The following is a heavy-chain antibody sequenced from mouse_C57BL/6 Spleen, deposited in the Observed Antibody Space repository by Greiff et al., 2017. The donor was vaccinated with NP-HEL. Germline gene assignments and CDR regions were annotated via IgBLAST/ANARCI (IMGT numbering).Heavy chain of an antibody. D-gene: IGHD4-1*01. CDR1: GFSFNTYA. Sequence: EVQGVESGGGLVQPKGSLKLSCAASGFSFNTYAMNWVRQAPGKGLEWVARIRSKSNNYATYYADSVKDRFTISRDDSESMLYLQMNNLKTEDTAMYYCVRQRWDGAFDYWGQGTTLTVSS. V-gene: IGHV10-1*01. CDR2: IRSKSNNYAT. J-gene: IGHJ2*01. CDR3: VRQRWDGAFDY.